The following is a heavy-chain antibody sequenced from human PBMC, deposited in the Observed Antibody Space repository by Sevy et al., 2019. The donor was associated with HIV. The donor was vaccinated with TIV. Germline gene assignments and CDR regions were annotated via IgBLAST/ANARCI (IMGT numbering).Heavy chain of an antibody. V-gene: IGHV3-74*01. CDR3: VRDNLGYTYGYASV. D-gene: IGHD5-18*01. Sequence: GGCLRLSCATSGFTFSNYWMRWVRLLPGKGLEWVSRITRDGSSTSYADSVKGRFTISRDNAKNTLHLQMISLRAEDSALYYCVRDNLGYTYGYASVWGQGSLVTVSS. CDR2: ITRDGSST. CDR1: GFTFSNYW. J-gene: IGHJ4*02.